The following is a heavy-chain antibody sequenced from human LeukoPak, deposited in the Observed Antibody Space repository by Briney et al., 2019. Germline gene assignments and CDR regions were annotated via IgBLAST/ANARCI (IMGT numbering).Heavy chain of an antibody. CDR1: GFTFSDYY. J-gene: IGHJ4*02. V-gene: IGHV3-11*01. CDR3: ARDAGTYYDFFGGDYFDY. Sequence: PGGSLRLSCAASGFTFSDYYMSWIRQAPGKGLEWVSYISSSGSTIYYADSVKGRFTISRDNAKNSLYLQMNSLRAEDTAVYYCARDAGTYYDFFGGDYFDYWGQGTLVTVSS. D-gene: IGHD3-3*01. CDR2: ISSSGSTI.